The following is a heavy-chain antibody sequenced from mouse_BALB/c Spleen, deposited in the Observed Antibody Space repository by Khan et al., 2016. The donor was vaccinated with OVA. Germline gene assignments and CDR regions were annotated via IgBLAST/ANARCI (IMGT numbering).Heavy chain of an antibody. CDR3: VRGGYDEFAY. J-gene: IGHJ3*01. Sequence: VQLQESGAELVRPGTSVKMSCKAVGYTFTNYWIGWVKQRPGHGLEWIGDIYPGDDYTKYNEKFKDKGTLTADTSSSTAYIHLSSLTSEDSAIYYCVRGGYDEFAYWGQGTLVTVSS. V-gene: IGHV1-63*02. CDR2: IYPGDDYT. D-gene: IGHD2-2*01. CDR1: GYTFTNYW.